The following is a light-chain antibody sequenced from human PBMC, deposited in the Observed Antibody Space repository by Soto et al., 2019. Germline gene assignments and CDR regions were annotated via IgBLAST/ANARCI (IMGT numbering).Light chain of an antibody. Sequence: DIVMTQSPESLAVSLGERATIHFSSSQIVLYTSRNNNYLAWYHQRHGQPPKLLIYWASTRESGVPDRFSGSGSGTDFTLTISSLQAEDVAVYYCQHYESTPPTFGQGTKVDIK. J-gene: IGKJ1*01. V-gene: IGKV4-1*01. CDR2: WAS. CDR1: QIVLYTSRNNNY. CDR3: QHYESTPPT.